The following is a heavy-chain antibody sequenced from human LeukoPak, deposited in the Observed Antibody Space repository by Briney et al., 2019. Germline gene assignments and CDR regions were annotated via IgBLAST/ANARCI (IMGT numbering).Heavy chain of an antibody. Sequence: SETLSLTCTVSGGSISSGGYYWSWIRQHPGKGLEWIGYIYYSGSTYYNPSLKSRVTLSVDTSKNQFSLKLSSETAADTAVYYCARGPRNYYDSSGTPYYFDYWGQGTLVTVSS. CDR1: GGSISSGGYY. CDR2: IYYSGST. D-gene: IGHD3-22*01. CDR3: ARGPRNYYDSSGTPYYFDY. V-gene: IGHV4-31*03. J-gene: IGHJ4*02.